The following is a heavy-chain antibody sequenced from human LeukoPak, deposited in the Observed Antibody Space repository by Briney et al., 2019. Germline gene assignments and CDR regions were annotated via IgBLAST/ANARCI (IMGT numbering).Heavy chain of an antibody. CDR1: GYTFTGYY. V-gene: IGHV1-2*02. D-gene: IGHD2-2*01. CDR3: AREGCSSTSCYQGAFDI. J-gene: IGHJ3*02. Sequence: GASVKVSCKASGYTFTGYYMHWVRQAPGQGLEWMGWINPNSGGTNYAQKFQGRVTMTRDTSISTAYMELSRLRSDDTAVYYCAREGCSSTSCYQGAFDIWGQGTMVTVSS. CDR2: INPNSGGT.